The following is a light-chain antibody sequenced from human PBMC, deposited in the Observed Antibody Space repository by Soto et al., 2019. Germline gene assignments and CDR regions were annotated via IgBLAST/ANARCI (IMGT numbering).Light chain of an antibody. CDR2: DVT. CDR1: SSDVGGYNY. Sequence: QSALTQPASVSGSPGQSITISCTGTSSDVGGYNYVSWYQQHPGKAPKLIIYDVTNRPSGVSNRFSGSKSGNTASLTIFGLQAEGEADYYCSSYTSSSTRGVFGTGTKVTVL. CDR3: SSYTSSSTRGV. V-gene: IGLV2-14*01. J-gene: IGLJ1*01.